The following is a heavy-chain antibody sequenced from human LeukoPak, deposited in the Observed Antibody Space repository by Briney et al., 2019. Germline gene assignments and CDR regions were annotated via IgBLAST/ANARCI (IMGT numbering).Heavy chain of an antibody. J-gene: IGHJ5*02. Sequence: PSETLSLTCTVSGGSISSYYWSWIRQPPGKGLEWIGYIYYSGSTNHNPSLKSRVTISVDTSKNQFSLKLSSVTAADTAVYYCARAGSSGWRVKNWFDPWGQGTLVTVSS. V-gene: IGHV4-59*08. CDR3: ARAGSSGWRVKNWFDP. CDR1: GGSISSYY. D-gene: IGHD6-19*01. CDR2: IYYSGST.